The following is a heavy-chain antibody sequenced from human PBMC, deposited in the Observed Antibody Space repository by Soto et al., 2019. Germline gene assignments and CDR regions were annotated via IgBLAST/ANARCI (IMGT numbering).Heavy chain of an antibody. CDR2: FDPEDGET. V-gene: IGHV1-24*01. Sequence: ASVKVSCKVSGYSLTELSMHWARQAAGKGLEWMGVFDPEDGETFYAQKFQGRVTMTEDTSTDTAYMELSSLRSDDTAFYYCAAGVFRWFGVSSAPHWGQGTLVTVSS. CDR1: GYSLTELS. J-gene: IGHJ4*02. CDR3: AAGVFRWFGVSSAPH. D-gene: IGHD3-10*01.